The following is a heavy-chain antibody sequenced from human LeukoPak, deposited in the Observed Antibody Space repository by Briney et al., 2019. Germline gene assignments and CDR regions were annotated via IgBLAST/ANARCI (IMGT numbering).Heavy chain of an antibody. CDR2: MNPNSGNT. CDR3: ARVPARTIFGVVIRPVYGMDV. V-gene: IGHV1-8*01. J-gene: IGHJ6*02. Sequence: GASVKVSCKASGYTFTSYDINWVRQATGQGLEWMGWMNPNSGNTGYAQKFQGRVTMTRNTSISTAYMELSSLRSEDTAVYYCARVPARTIFGVVIRPVYGMDVWGQGTTVTVSS. D-gene: IGHD3-3*01. CDR1: GYTFTSYD.